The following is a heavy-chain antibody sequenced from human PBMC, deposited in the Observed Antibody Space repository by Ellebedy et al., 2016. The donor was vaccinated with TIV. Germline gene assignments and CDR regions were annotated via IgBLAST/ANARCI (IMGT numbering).Heavy chain of an antibody. CDR2: IKEDGSEE. CDR3: VRDLHWSYFD. CDR1: GFTFSLNW. Sequence: GESLKISCAASGFTFSLNWMYWVRQAPGKGLEWVANIKEDGSEEYYVDSVKGRFTISRDNAKNSLYLQMNSLRAEDTAVYYCVRDLHWSYFDWGQGTLVTFSS. J-gene: IGHJ4*02. D-gene: IGHD1-26*01. V-gene: IGHV3-7*03.